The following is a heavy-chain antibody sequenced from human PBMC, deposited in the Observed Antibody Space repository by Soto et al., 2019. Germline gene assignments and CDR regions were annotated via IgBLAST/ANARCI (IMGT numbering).Heavy chain of an antibody. CDR1: GGSLSSGTYY. Sequence: SETLSLTCTVSGGSLSSGTYYWSWIRQPPGKGLEWIGYIYHSGSSQSNPSLKSRVTISIDTSKNQFSLELRSVTAADTAVYYCARDLLDATVDYYFDSWGPGRLVTVSS. J-gene: IGHJ4*02. CDR2: IYHSGSS. CDR3: ARDLLDATVDYYFDS. D-gene: IGHD4-17*01. V-gene: IGHV4-30-4*01.